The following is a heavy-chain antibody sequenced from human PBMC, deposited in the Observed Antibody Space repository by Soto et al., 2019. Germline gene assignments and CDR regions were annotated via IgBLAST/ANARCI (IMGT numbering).Heavy chain of an antibody. J-gene: IGHJ4*01. Sequence: QVRLVQSGAEVKEPGSSVKVSCRASGGSFISYAVGWVRQAPGQGLEWLGGVVPVFGTPNYAQKFQGRATITADVSTSSAYLELSSLRSDDTAVYYCVRDETHCGVDCYLMGYFDYWGHGTLVTVSS. CDR3: VRDETHCGVDCYLMGYFDY. V-gene: IGHV1-69*12. CDR2: VVPVFGTP. D-gene: IGHD2-21*01. CDR1: GGSFISYA.